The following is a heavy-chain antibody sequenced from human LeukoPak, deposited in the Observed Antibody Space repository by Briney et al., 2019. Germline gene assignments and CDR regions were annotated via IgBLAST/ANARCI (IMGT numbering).Heavy chain of an antibody. CDR3: ARKVLVPAATGADAFDV. V-gene: IGHV3-33*01. CDR2: MYYDGRNK. CDR1: GFTFSSYG. J-gene: IGHJ3*01. D-gene: IGHD2-2*01. Sequence: PGGSLRLSCAASGFTFSSYGMHWVRQAPGKGLEWVAVMYYDGRNKYYADSVKGRFTISRDNSKNTLYLQINSLRAEDTAVFYCARKVLVPAATGADAFDVWGRGTMVIVSS.